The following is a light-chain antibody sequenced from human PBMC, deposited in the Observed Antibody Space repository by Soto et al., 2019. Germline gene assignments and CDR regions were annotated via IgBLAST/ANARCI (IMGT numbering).Light chain of an antibody. CDR2: TAS. V-gene: IGKV1-39*01. Sequence: DIQMTQSPSSLSASVGDRVTITCRASESINNYLNWYQQKPGKAPKLLIYTASSLQSGVPSRVSGSGSGADFTLTISSLQPEDFGTYYCQQSYSSPLTFGGGTKVDIK. CDR3: QQSYSSPLT. J-gene: IGKJ4*01. CDR1: ESINNY.